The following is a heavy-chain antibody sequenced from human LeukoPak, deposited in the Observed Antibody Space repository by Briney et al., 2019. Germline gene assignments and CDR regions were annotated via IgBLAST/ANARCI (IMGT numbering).Heavy chain of an antibody. CDR2: IKQDGSEK. V-gene: IGHV3-7*01. D-gene: IGHD5-12*01. Sequence: PGGSLRLSCAVSGFTFSSYWMSWVRQAPGKGLEWVANIKQDGSEKYYVDSVKGRFTISRDNAKNSLYLQMNSLRAEDTAVYYCARARTGGLRWIFDYWGQGTLVTVSS. J-gene: IGHJ4*02. CDR3: ARARTGGLRWIFDY. CDR1: GFTFSSYW.